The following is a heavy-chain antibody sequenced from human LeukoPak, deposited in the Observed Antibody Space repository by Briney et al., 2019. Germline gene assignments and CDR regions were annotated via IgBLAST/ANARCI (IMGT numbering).Heavy chain of an antibody. D-gene: IGHD6-25*01. CDR3: ARAAVHYNSVMDV. CDR2: INPGDGST. J-gene: IGHJ6*02. CDR1: GGTFSSYA. Sequence: ASVKVSCKASGGTFSSYAISWVRQAPGQGLEWMGIINPGDGSTSYAQKFQGRVTVTRDTSTSTVYMDLSSLRSEDTAVYYCARAAVHYNSVMDVWGQGTTVTVSS. V-gene: IGHV1-46*01.